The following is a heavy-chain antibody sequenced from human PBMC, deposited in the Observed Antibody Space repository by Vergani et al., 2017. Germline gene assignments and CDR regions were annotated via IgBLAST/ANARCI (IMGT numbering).Heavy chain of an antibody. CDR3: ARGDCGILTGYRY. J-gene: IGHJ4*02. V-gene: IGHV1-46*03. D-gene: IGHD3-9*01. CDR1: GYTFSNYY. Sequence: QVQVVQSGAEVKKSGASVKVSCTTSGYTFSNYYMHWVRQAPGQGLEWMGIINPSGGHTNYAHNLQGRVTMTRDTSTSTVYMELSSLGSEDTAIYYCARGDCGILTGYRYWGQGTLVTVSA. CDR2: INPSGGHT.